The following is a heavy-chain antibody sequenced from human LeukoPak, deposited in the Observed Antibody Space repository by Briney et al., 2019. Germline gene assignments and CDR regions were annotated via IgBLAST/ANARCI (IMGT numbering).Heavy chain of an antibody. Sequence: GGSLRLSCAASGFTFNNYAMSWVRQAPGKGLEWVSGISGNGGSTHYADSVKGRFTISRDNSKNTLDLQMNSLRAEDTAVYYCAKDIAVAAYFDYWGQGALVTVSS. D-gene: IGHD6-19*01. CDR3: AKDIAVAAYFDY. CDR1: GFTFNNYA. CDR2: ISGNGGST. J-gene: IGHJ4*02. V-gene: IGHV3-23*01.